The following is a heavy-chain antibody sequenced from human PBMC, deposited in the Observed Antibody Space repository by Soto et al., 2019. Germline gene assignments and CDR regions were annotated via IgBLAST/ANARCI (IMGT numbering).Heavy chain of an antibody. CDR2: ISYDGNNT. J-gene: IGHJ6*02. CDR3: VRDPLALSGSYYNVYFP. V-gene: IGHV3-30-3*01. D-gene: IGHD3-10*01. Sequence: QVQLVESGGGVVQPGRSLRLSCAASGITLSRYDMHWVRQAPGKGLEWVALISYDGNNTYYTDSVKGRFTISRDNSKNTLSMQMDSLRSEDTAVYYCVRDPLALSGSYYNVYFPWGQGNTVTVSS. CDR1: GITLSRYD.